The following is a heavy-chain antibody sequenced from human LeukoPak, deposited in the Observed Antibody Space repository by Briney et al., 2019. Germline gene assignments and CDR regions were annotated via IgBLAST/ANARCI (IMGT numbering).Heavy chain of an antibody. CDR1: GFTFSSLA. V-gene: IGHV3-23*01. J-gene: IGHJ5*02. CDR3: AKRGVAVSATPWFDP. Sequence: GGSLRLSCVASGFTFSSLAMSWVRQAPGKGLEWVSDISGSGSSTFYADSVKGRFTVSRDNSKNTLYLQMNSLRAEDTALHYCAKRGVAVSATPWFDPWGQGTLVTVSS. CDR2: ISGSGSST. D-gene: IGHD2-15*01.